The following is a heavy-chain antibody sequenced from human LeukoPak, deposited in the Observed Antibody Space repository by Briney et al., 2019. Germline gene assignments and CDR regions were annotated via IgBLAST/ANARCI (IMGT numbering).Heavy chain of an antibody. CDR3: ARGAPATEDYYLDV. CDR2: IYHSGST. J-gene: IGHJ6*03. V-gene: IGHV4-4*02. CDR1: GGSISSNNC. Sequence: SETPSLTCAVSGGSISSNNCWSWVRQPPGKGLEWIGEIYHSGSTNYNPSLKSRVTISIDKSKNQFSLKLSSVTAADTAVYYCARGAPATEDYYLDVWGKGTTVTVSS.